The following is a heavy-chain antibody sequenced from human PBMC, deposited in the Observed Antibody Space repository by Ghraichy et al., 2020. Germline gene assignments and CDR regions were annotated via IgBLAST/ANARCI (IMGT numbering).Heavy chain of an antibody. CDR3: ATTLAYCGDDCQPHY. V-gene: IGHV4-4*02. Sequence: SETLPLTCAVSGGSISSSRWWSWVRQPPGKGLEWIGEIYHYGSTIYKPSLKSRVTISVDKSKNQFSLKLSSVTAADTAVYYCATTLAYCGDDCQPHYWGLGTLVTVSS. D-gene: IGHD2-21*02. CDR1: GGSISSSRW. CDR2: IYHYGST. J-gene: IGHJ4*02.